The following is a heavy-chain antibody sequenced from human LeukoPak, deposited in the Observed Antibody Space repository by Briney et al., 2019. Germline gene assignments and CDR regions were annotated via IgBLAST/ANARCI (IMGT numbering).Heavy chain of an antibody. CDR2: IWYDGSNK. J-gene: IGHJ4*02. D-gene: IGHD4-17*01. CDR3: ARGSDYGDYQTDY. Sequence: GRSLRLSCAASGFTFSSYGMHWVRQAPGKGLEWVAVIWYDGSNKYYADFVKGRFTISRDNSKNTLYLQMNSLRAEDTAVYYCARGSDYGDYQTDYWGQGTLVTVSS. V-gene: IGHV3-33*01. CDR1: GFTFSSYG.